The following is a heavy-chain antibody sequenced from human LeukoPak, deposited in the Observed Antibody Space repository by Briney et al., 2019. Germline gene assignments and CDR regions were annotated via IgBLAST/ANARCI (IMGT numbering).Heavy chain of an antibody. Sequence: GGSLRLSCAASGFSVSSGFMNWVRQAPGKGLEWVSVISGSGGSTYYADSVKGRFTISRDNSKNTLYLQMNSLRAEDKAVYYCAKRSPGIAVAGPFDYWGQGTLVTVSS. V-gene: IGHV3-23*01. CDR2: ISGSGGST. J-gene: IGHJ4*02. CDR1: GFSVSSGF. D-gene: IGHD6-19*01. CDR3: AKRSPGIAVAGPFDY.